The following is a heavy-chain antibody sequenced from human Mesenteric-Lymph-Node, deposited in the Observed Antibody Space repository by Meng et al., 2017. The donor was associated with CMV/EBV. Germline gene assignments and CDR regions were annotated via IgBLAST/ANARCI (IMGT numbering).Heavy chain of an antibody. V-gene: IGHV3-53*01. CDR1: GFDFDDSG. CDR3: VRALTGFDYYGLDV. D-gene: IGHD7-27*01. CDR2: IYTGGTT. Sequence: GGSLRLSCAASGFDFDDSGMSWVRQPAGKGLEWVSVIYTGGTTHYADSVKGRFTISRDNSKNTVSLQMNSLRAEDTAVYYCVRALTGFDYYGLDVWGQGTTVTVSS. J-gene: IGHJ6*02.